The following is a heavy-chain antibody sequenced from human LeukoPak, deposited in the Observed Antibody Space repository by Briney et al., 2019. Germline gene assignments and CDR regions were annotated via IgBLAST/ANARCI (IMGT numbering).Heavy chain of an antibody. CDR2: ISYDGSNK. V-gene: IGHV3-30-3*01. Sequence: GGSLRLSCAASGFTFSSYAMHWVRQAPGKGLEWVAVISYDGSNKYYADSVKGRFTISRDNPTNSLYLQINSLRAEDTALYYCGRLARNAWYAVDYWGQGTLVTVSS. D-gene: IGHD6-19*01. CDR1: GFTFSSYA. J-gene: IGHJ4*02. CDR3: GRLARNAWYAVDY.